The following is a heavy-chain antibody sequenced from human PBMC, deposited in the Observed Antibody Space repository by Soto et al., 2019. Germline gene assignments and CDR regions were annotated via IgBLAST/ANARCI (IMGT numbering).Heavy chain of an antibody. J-gene: IGHJ4*02. Sequence: QVQLVQSGAEVKKPGASVKVSGKASGYTLTSYGISWGRQAPGQGIEWMGWISAYNGNTNYAQKLQGRGTMTTDTSTSTAYMELRSLRSDDTAVYYCARDGAVAAADSLLGLYFDYWGQGTLVTVSS. CDR2: ISAYNGNT. V-gene: IGHV1-18*01. CDR1: GYTLTSYG. CDR3: ARDGAVAAADSLLGLYFDY. D-gene: IGHD6-13*01.